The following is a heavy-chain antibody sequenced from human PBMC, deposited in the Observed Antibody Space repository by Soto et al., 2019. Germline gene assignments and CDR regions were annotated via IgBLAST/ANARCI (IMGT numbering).Heavy chain of an antibody. D-gene: IGHD3-16*02. CDR2: IYWDDDK. Sequence: VCGPTLVNPTQTLTLTCTFSGFSLSTSGVGVGWIRQPPGNALEWLALIYWDDDKRYSPSLKSRLTITKDTSKNQVVLTMTNMDPVDTATYYCAHSSYDYVWGSYRPLGGLFDYWGQGTLVTVSS. CDR3: AHSSYDYVWGSYRPLGGLFDY. V-gene: IGHV2-5*02. CDR1: GFSLSTSGVG. J-gene: IGHJ4*02.